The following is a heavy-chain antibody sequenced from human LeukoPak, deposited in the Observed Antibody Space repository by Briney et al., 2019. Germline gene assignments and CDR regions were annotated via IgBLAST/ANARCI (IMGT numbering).Heavy chain of an antibody. CDR1: GFTFSSYG. CDR3: AKRYCSSTSCSFFDF. D-gene: IGHD2-2*01. CDR2: ISVDGSNK. V-gene: IGHV3-30*18. Sequence: GGSLRLSCAASGFTFSSYGMHWVRQAPGKGLEWVAVISVDGSNKYYADSVKGRFTISRDNSKNTLYVQMNSLRAEDTAVYYCAKRYCSSTSCSFFDFWGQGTLVTVSS. J-gene: IGHJ4*02.